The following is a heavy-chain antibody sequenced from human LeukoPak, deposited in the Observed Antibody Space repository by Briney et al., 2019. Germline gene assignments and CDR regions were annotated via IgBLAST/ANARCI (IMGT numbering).Heavy chain of an antibody. CDR1: GYTFTSYG. Sequence: ASVKVTFTASGYTFTSYGISWLRQPPAQGLAWMGWMRAYNGNTNFAKKLQGRVSMTSDTSTSTAYMELRSLRSDDTAVYYCARVGRSWSYFDYWGEGTLVTVSS. J-gene: IGHJ4*02. V-gene: IGHV1-18*01. CDR2: MRAYNGNT. D-gene: IGHD6-13*01. CDR3: ARVGRSWSYFDY.